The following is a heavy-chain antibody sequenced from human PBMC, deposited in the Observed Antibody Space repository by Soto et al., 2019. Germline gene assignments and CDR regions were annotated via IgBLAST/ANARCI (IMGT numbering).Heavy chain of an antibody. CDR3: ARGVSAGVDY. V-gene: IGHV1-8*01. J-gene: IGHJ4*02. Sequence: QVQLVQSGAEVREPGASVKVSCKASGYSFTSLDINWVRQTAGQGLEWMGWMEPSTGRTGYAQKFQGRVTVTRETSINTAYMELTTLTSDDTAFYYCARGVSAGVDYWGQGTLVIVSS. CDR2: MEPSTGRT. CDR1: GYSFTSLD. D-gene: IGHD1-26*01.